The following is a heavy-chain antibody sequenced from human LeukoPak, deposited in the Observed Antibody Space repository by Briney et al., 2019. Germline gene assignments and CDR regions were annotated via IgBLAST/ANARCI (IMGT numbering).Heavy chain of an antibody. CDR2: ISGSGGST. V-gene: IGHV3-23*01. Sequence: GGSLRLSCAASGFTFSSYAMSWVRQAPGKGLEWVSAISGSGGSTYYADSVKGRFTISRDNSKNTLYLQMNSLRAEDTAVYYCAKASHYDSSGYYYEGKNYFDYWAQGTLVPVSS. CDR3: AKASHYDSSGYYYEGKNYFDY. J-gene: IGHJ4*02. CDR1: GFTFSSYA. D-gene: IGHD3-22*01.